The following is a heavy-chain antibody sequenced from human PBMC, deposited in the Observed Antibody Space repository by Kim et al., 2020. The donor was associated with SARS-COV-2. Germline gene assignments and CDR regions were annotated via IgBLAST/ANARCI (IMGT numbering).Heavy chain of an antibody. V-gene: IGHV3-48*03. CDR3: AKVGPISLDWLLMSIAADC. CDR2: ISGSGSTI. D-gene: IGHD3-9*01. Sequence: GGSLRLSCAASGFTFSSYEMNWVRQAPGKGLEWVSYISGSGSTIYYADSVKGRFTISRDNAKNSLYLQMNSLRAEDTAVYYCAKVGPISLDWLLMSIAADCWGQGTLVTVSS. J-gene: IGHJ4*02. CDR1: GFTFSSYE.